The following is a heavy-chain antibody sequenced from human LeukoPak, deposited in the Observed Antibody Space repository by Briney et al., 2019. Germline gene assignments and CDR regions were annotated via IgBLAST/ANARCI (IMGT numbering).Heavy chain of an antibody. CDR2: ISGSGGTT. V-gene: IGHV3-23*01. CDR3: AKDRPRSPTPLYFFDY. Sequence: GGSLRLSCAASGFTFSNYAMSWVRQAPGKGLEWVSAISGSGGTTYYADSVKGRFTISRGNSKNTLYLKMNSLRAEDTAVYYCAKDRPRSPTPLYFFDYWGQGTLVTVSS. J-gene: IGHJ4*02. CDR1: GFTFSNYA. D-gene: IGHD2-15*01.